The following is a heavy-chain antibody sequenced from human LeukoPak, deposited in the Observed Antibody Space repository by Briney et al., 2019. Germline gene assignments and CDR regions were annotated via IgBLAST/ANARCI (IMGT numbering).Heavy chain of an antibody. CDR1: GFTFSNAW. CDR3: TTRGNIVEVPAAPTNWFDP. V-gene: IGHV3-15*01. J-gene: IGHJ5*02. D-gene: IGHD2-2*01. CDR2: IKSTTDGGTA. Sequence: GGSLRLSCAASGFTFSNAWMSWVRQAPGKGLEWVGRIKSTTDGGTAEYAAPVKGRFTISRDDLKDTLYLQMNSLKTEDTAMYYCTTRGNIVEVPAAPTNWFDPWGQGTLVTVSS.